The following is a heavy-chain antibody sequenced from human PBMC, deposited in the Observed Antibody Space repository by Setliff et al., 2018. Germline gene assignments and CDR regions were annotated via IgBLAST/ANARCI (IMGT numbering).Heavy chain of an antibody. CDR1: GASISANHY. D-gene: IGHD3-22*01. J-gene: IGHJ4*02. CDR3: ARLSGYYFDY. V-gene: IGHV4-39*01. CDR2: ISYGGNT. Sequence: PSETLSLTCTVSGASISANHYWGWIRQTPGKGLEWIGSISYGGNTYYDPSLKSRVTISVDTSKNQFSLKLSSVTAADTAVFYCARLSGYYFDYWGQGTLVTVSS.